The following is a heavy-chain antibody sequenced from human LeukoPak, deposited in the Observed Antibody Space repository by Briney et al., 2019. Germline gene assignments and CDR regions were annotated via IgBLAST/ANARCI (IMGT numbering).Heavy chain of an antibody. CDR3: TRDEGATVATYRFDF. V-gene: IGHV3-7*01. J-gene: IGHJ4*02. D-gene: IGHD4-23*01. CDR2: IKYDGTYT. CDR1: GFDFRNYY. Sequence: GGSLRLSCEASGFDFRNYYMSWVRQAPGKGLEWLANIKYDGTYTNYKDSVKGRLTLSRVNAKNSVYLQMNSLRAEDTAVYYCTRDEGATVATYRFDFWGRGTLVTVSS.